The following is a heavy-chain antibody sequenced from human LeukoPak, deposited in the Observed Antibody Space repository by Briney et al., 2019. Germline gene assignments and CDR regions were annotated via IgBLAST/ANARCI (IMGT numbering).Heavy chain of an antibody. CDR1: GGSISSYY. CDR2: IYYSGST. Sequence: SETLSLTCTVLGGSISSYYWSWIRQPPGKGLEWIGYIYYSGSTNYNPSLKSRVTISVDTSKNQFSLKLSSVTAADTAVYYCARNTDYWGQGTLVTVSS. CDR3: ARNTDY. J-gene: IGHJ4*02. V-gene: IGHV4-59*01.